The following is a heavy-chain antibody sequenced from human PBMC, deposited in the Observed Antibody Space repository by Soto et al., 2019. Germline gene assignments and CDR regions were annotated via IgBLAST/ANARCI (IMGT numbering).Heavy chain of an antibody. CDR2: INPHGGST. D-gene: IGHD1-26*01. CDR3: ARSSGENFGIIIEGTNWFAP. V-gene: IGHV1-46*01. J-gene: IGHJ5*02. CDR1: RDTFTSYY. Sequence: GASVKVSCKAPRDTFTSYYINWVRQAPGQGLEWMGVINPHGGSTAYAQKFKGRVTLTRDTSASTVYMKVSSLTSEDTAMYYCARSSGENFGIIIEGTNWFAPWGQGTQVTVSS.